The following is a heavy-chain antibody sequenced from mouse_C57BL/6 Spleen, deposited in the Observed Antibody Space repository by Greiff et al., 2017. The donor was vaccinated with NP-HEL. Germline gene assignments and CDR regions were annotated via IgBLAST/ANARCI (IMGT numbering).Heavy chain of an antibody. V-gene: IGHV5-6*01. J-gene: IGHJ2*01. D-gene: IGHD1-1*01. CDR1: GFTFSSYG. Sequence: EVKVVESGGDLVKPGGSLKLSCAASGFTFSSYGMSWVRQTPDKRLEWVATISSGGSYTYYPDSVKGRFTISRDNAKNTLYLQMSSLKSEDTAMYYCARQGYGSSYDYFDYWGQGTTLTVSS. CDR3: ARQGYGSSYDYFDY. CDR2: ISSGGSYT.